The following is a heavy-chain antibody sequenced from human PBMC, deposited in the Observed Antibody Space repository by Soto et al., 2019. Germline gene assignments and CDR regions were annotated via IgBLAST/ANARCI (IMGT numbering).Heavy chain of an antibody. V-gene: IGHV3-23*01. Sequence: GGSLRLSCAASGFTFSSYAMSWVRQAPGKGLEWVSAISGSGGSTYYADSVKGRFTISRDNSKNTLYLQMNSLRAEDTAVYYCAREDIVVVPAAPYYYYYMDVWGKGTTVTVSS. D-gene: IGHD2-2*01. J-gene: IGHJ6*03. CDR1: GFTFSSYA. CDR2: ISGSGGST. CDR3: AREDIVVVPAAPYYYYYMDV.